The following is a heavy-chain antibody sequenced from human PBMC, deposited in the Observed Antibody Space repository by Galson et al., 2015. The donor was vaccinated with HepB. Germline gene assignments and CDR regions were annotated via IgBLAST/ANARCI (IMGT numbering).Heavy chain of an antibody. CDR3: AQRAPYSSSWSEFDY. CDR2: IDWDDDK. Sequence: PALVKPTQTLTLTCTFSGFSLSTSGMCVSWIRQPPGKALEWLALIDWDDDKYYSTSLKTRLTISKDTSKNQVVLTMTNMDPVDTATYYCAQRAPYSSSWSEFDYWGQGTLVTVSS. V-gene: IGHV2-70*01. D-gene: IGHD6-13*01. J-gene: IGHJ4*02. CDR1: GFSLSTSGMC.